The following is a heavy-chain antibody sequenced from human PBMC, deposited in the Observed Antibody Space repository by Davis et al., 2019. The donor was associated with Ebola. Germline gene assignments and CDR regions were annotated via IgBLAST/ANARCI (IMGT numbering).Heavy chain of an antibody. V-gene: IGHV3-21*01. Sequence: GESLKISCAASGFTSSGFTFSDYDMNWVRQAPGKGLEWVSTISKTSVYTYYAESVKGRFTISRDNAKNSLYLQMDGLRVEDTAVYYCARPQTIAVAGTYGMDVWGKGTTVTVSS. CDR3: ARPQTIAVAGTYGMDV. J-gene: IGHJ6*04. D-gene: IGHD6-19*01. CDR2: ISKTSVYT. CDR1: GFTSSGFTFSDYD.